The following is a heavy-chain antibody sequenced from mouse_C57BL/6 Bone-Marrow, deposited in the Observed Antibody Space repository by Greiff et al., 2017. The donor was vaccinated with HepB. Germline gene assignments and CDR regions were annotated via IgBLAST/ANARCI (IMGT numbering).Heavy chain of an antibody. CDR1: GYTFTDYY. Sequence: EVQLQQSGPELVKPGASVKISCKASGYTFTDYYMNWVKQSHGKSLEWIGDINPNNGGTSYNQKFKGKATLTVDKSSSTAYMELRSLTSEDSAVYYCARVMITTGSLYYFDYWGQGTTLTVSS. V-gene: IGHV1-26*01. CDR2: INPNNGGT. J-gene: IGHJ2*01. CDR3: ARVMITTGSLYYFDY. D-gene: IGHD2-4*01.